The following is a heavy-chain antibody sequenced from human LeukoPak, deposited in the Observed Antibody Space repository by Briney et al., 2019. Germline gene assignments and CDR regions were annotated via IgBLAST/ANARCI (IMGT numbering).Heavy chain of an antibody. CDR2: VSKDGNNI. V-gene: IGHV3-30-3*01. CDR1: GFDFINFH. Sequence: PGGSLRLSCAASGFDFINFHIHWVRQAPGKGLEWLAFVSKDGNNIYYADSVKGRFTISRDNAKNSLYLQMNSLRDEDTAVYYCARDFRLMGDFWSGYSNWFDPWGQGTLVTVSS. D-gene: IGHD3-3*01. J-gene: IGHJ5*02. CDR3: ARDFRLMGDFWSGYSNWFDP.